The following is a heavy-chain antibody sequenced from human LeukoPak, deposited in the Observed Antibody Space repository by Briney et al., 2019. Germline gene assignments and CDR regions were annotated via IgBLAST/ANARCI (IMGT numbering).Heavy chain of an antibody. CDR3: ARLYSSSSGKALDI. CDR1: GFTFSSYE. D-gene: IGHD6-6*01. J-gene: IGHJ3*02. Sequence: PGVSLTLSCAASGFTFSSYEMNWVRQAPGKGLEWVSYISSGRTIYYADSVKGRFTISRDNAKNSLYLQMNSLRAEDTAVYYCARLYSSSSGKALDIWGQGTMVTVSS. CDR2: ISSGRTI. V-gene: IGHV3-48*03.